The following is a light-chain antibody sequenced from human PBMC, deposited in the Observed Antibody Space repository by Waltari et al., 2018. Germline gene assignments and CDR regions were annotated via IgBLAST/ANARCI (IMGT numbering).Light chain of an antibody. CDR2: GAS. V-gene: IGKV3-15*01. CDR1: RTISSN. J-gene: IGKJ1*01. CDR3: QQYNNWPPWT. Sequence: ETVMTQSPATLSVSQGERATLSCRTSRTISSNLAWYQQKPGQAPRLLIYGASIRATGVPARFSGSGSGTQFTLTIHRLQSEDFAVYYCQQYNNWPPWTFGQGTKVEIK.